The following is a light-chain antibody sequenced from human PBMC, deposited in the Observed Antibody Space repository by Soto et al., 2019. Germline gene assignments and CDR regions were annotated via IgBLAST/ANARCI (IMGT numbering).Light chain of an antibody. CDR1: QTVTTNY. CDR3: QQYGSSVFT. V-gene: IGKV3-20*01. CDR2: GAS. J-gene: IGKJ2*01. Sequence: ETVLTQSPGTLSLSPGETTTLSCRASQTVTTNYLAWYQQKPDQAPRLLIYGASSRATGIPDRFSGSGSGTDCSLTISRLEPEDFAAYYCQQYGSSVFTFGQGTKLEIK.